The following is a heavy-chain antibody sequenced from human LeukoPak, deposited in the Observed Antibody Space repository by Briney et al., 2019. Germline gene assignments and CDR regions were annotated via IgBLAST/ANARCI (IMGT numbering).Heavy chain of an antibody. Sequence: PSETLSLTCTVSGGPINSSFYWGWIRQPPGKGLEWIGSLFYRGSTYYNPSLKSRVTISLDRTKNQPSLKLSSVTAADTAVYYCARVTTELGPTTKGDYWGQGTLVIVSS. CDR2: LFYRGST. CDR3: ARVTTELGPTTKGDY. V-gene: IGHV4-39*07. CDR1: GGPINSSFY. J-gene: IGHJ4*02. D-gene: IGHD1-26*01.